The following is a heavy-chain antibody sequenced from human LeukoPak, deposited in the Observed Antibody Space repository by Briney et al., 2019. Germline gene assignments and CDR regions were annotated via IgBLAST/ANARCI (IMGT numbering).Heavy chain of an antibody. D-gene: IGHD6-13*01. Sequence: ASVKVSCKASGYTFTSYDINWVRQATGQGLEWMGWMSPNSGNTGYAQKFQGRVTITRNTSISTAYMELSSLRSEDTAVYYCARGTPQYSSSWYGKFPDYWGQGTLVTVSS. V-gene: IGHV1-8*03. CDR3: ARGTPQYSSSWYGKFPDY. CDR1: GYTFTSYD. J-gene: IGHJ4*02. CDR2: MSPNSGNT.